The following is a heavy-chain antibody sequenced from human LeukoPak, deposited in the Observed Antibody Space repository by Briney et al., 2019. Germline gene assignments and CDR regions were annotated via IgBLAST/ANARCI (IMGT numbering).Heavy chain of an antibody. CDR3: ARGSSAAAESYFDS. CDR2: INWNGGST. D-gene: IGHD6-25*01. V-gene: IGHV3-20*04. J-gene: IGHJ4*02. Sequence: PGGSLRFPCAASGFTFDDCGMSWVRQAPGKGLEWVSGINWNGGSTGYADSVKGRFTISRDNAKNSLYLQMNSLRAEDTAVYYCARGSSAAAESYFDSWGQGTLVTVSS. CDR1: GFTFDDCG.